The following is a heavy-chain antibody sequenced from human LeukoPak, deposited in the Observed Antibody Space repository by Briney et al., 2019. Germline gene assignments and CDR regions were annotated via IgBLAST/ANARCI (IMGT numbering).Heavy chain of an antibody. V-gene: IGHV3-33*01. CDR2: IWYDGSNK. CDR1: GFTFSSYG. D-gene: IGHD3-10*01. CDR3: ARVLWFGEVLKGDAFDI. Sequence: SGGSLRLSCAASGFTFSSYGVHWVRQAPGKGLEWVAVIWYDGSNKYYGDSVKGRFTISRDNSRNTLYLQMTSLRAEDTAVYYCARVLWFGEVLKGDAFDIWGQGTMVTVSS. J-gene: IGHJ3*02.